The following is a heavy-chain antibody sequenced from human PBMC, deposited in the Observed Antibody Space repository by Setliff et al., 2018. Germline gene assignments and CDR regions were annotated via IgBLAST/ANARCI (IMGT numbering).Heavy chain of an antibody. J-gene: IGHJ4*02. Sequence: PSETLSLTCAAYGGTFSDYYWTWIRQPPGKGLEWIGEINHRGSTNYNPSLKSRATISIDTSKDQFSLKLISMSAADTAVCFCARGRNIAARLLDSWGQGALVTVSS. CDR1: GGTFSDYY. CDR3: ARGRNIAARLLDS. CDR2: INHRGST. D-gene: IGHD6-6*01. V-gene: IGHV4-34*01.